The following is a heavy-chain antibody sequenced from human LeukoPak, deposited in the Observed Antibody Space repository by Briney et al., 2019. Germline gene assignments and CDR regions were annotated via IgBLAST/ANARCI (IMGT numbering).Heavy chain of an antibody. J-gene: IGHJ6*03. CDR1: GGTFIRYA. V-gene: IGHV1-69*05. CDR2: IIPVLGTT. D-gene: IGHD3-10*01. CDR3: ATSGGDYYYYSLDV. Sequence: GASVKVSCKASGGTFIRYAISWVRQAPGQGLEWMGGIIPVLGTTNYAQTFQNKVTITTDESTSTTYMELSGLTSEDTAVYYCATSGGDYYYYSLDVWGKGTPVTISS.